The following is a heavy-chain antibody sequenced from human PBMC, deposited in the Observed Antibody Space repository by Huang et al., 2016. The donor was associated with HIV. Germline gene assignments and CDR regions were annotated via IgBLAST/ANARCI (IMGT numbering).Heavy chain of an antibody. CDR3: ATGFDTYYDI. V-gene: IGHV1-24*01. J-gene: IGHJ3*02. CDR2: FAPEQGEK. Sequence: QVQLVQSGAEVKKPGASVKVSCKVSGYTLTELSIHWVRQAPGKGLEWMGGFAPEQGEKNYAQNFQGRVTMTEDTSTDTAYMELNSLRSEDTAVYYCATGFDTYYDIWGQGTMVIASS. D-gene: IGHD2-21*01. CDR1: GYTLTELS.